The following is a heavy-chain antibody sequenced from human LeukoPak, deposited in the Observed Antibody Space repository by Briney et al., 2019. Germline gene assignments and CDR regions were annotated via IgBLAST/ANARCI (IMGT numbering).Heavy chain of an antibody. CDR1: GFTFNDYA. CDR3: AKEYCSTTSCYYYGMDV. Sequence: GGSLRLSCAASGFTFNDYAIHWVRQAPGKGLEWVSSISWNSGNIAYADSVQGRFTISRDNAKDSLSLQMNSLRPEDTALYYCAKEYCSTTSCYYYGMDVWGQGTTVTVSS. J-gene: IGHJ6*02. V-gene: IGHV3-9*01. CDR2: ISWNSGNI. D-gene: IGHD2-2*01.